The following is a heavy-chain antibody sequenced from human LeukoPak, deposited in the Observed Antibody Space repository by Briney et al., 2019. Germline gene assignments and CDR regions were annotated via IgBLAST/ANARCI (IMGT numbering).Heavy chain of an antibody. D-gene: IGHD2-21*02. V-gene: IGHV3-74*01. Sequence: GGSLRLSCAASGFTFSSSWMHWVRQAPGKGLVWVSRINIDGSNTTYADSVKGRFTISRDNAKNTLYLQMNSLRHEDTAVYYCARDRDVIVTAIHYDAFDIWGQGTMVTVSS. CDR2: INIDGSNT. J-gene: IGHJ3*02. CDR1: GFTFSSSW. CDR3: ARDRDVIVTAIHYDAFDI.